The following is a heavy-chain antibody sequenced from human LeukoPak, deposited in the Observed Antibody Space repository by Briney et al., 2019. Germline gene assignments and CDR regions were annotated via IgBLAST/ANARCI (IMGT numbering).Heavy chain of an antibody. D-gene: IGHD4-23*01. CDR1: GFTFSSYE. Sequence: PGGSLRLSCAASGFTFSSYEMHWVRQPPGKGLEWVSYISSSDSTIYYADSVRGRFTISRDNAKNSLYLQMNSLRAADTAVYYCARDYGGSSPFDYWGQGTLVTVSS. J-gene: IGHJ4*02. V-gene: IGHV3-48*03. CDR2: ISSSDSTI. CDR3: ARDYGGSSPFDY.